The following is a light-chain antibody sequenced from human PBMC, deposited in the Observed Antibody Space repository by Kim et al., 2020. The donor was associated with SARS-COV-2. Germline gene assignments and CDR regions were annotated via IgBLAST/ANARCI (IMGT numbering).Light chain of an antibody. Sequence: SYELTQPSSVSVSPGQTARITCSGGVLAKRYARWFQQKPGQAPLLVIYKDSKRPSGIPERFSSSSSGTTVTLTISGAQVGDEADYYCYSAADNNWLFGGGSQLTVL. CDR2: KDS. J-gene: IGLJ3*02. CDR1: VLAKRY. V-gene: IGLV3-27*01. CDR3: YSAADNNWL.